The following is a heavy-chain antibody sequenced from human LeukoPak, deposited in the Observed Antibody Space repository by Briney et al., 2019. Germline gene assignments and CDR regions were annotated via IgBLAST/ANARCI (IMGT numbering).Heavy chain of an antibody. CDR3: ARAKGGDYVWGSYNIFDY. Sequence: GGSLRLSCAASGFTFSSSAMSWARQAPGKGLEWVSAISNNGGYTYYADSVQGRFTISRDNSKSTLCLQMNSLRAEDTAVYYCARAKGGDYVWGSYNIFDYWGQGTLVTVSS. V-gene: IGHV3-23*01. D-gene: IGHD3-16*01. CDR1: GFTFSSSA. J-gene: IGHJ4*02. CDR2: ISNNGGYT.